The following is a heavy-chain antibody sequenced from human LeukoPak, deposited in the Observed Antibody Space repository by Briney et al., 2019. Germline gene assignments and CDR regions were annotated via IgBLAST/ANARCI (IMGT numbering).Heavy chain of an antibody. V-gene: IGHV3-15*01. CDR2: IRSETNGGTT. D-gene: IGHD6-25*01. CDR1: GFTFSNAW. J-gene: IGHJ5*02. Sequence: GGSLRLSCAASGFTFSNAWMSWVRLAPGKGLEWVGRIRSETNGGTTDYAAPVKGRFTISRDDSKNTLYLQMNSLKSEDTAVYYCTTGAAGTWGQGTLVTVSS. CDR3: TTGAAGT.